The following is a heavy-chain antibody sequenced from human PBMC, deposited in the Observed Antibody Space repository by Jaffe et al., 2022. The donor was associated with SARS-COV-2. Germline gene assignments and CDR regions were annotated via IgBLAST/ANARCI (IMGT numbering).Heavy chain of an antibody. V-gene: IGHV3-30*04. CDR2: ISYDGSNK. Sequence: QVQLVESGGGVVQPGRSLRLSCAASGFTFSSYAMHWVRQAPGKGLEWVAVISYDGSNKYYADSVKGRFTISRDNSKNTLYLQMNSLRAEDTAVYYCARDHRRGHTRRWLQLGFDYWGQGTLVTVSS. CDR3: ARDHRRGHTRRWLQLGFDY. J-gene: IGHJ4*02. CDR1: GFTFSSYA. D-gene: IGHD1-1*01.